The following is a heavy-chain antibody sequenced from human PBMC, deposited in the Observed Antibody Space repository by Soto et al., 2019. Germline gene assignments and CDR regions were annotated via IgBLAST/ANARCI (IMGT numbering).Heavy chain of an antibody. CDR2: TSYDGSNA. V-gene: IGHV3-30*03. Sequence: QVQLVESGGGVVQPGTSLRLSCVGSGFTFRSFVIHWVRQAPGKGLGWVALTSYDGSNAYYGDSVKGRFTISRDNSKNTVDLQMDSLRVEDTALYYCARWGTTGGLDFWGQGTLVSVSS. J-gene: IGHJ4*02. CDR3: ARWGTTGGLDF. CDR1: GFTFRSFV. D-gene: IGHD3-16*01.